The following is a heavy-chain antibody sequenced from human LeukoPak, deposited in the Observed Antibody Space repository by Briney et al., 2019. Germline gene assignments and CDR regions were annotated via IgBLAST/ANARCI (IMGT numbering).Heavy chain of an antibody. D-gene: IGHD2-2*01. Sequence: PSETLSLTCTVSGGSISSYYWSWIRQPPGKGLEWIGYIYTSGGTNYNPSLKSRVTISVDTSKNQFSLKLSSVTAADTAVYYCARHRQYCSSTSCSNYYFDYWGQGTLVTVSS. CDR2: IYTSGGT. CDR1: GGSISSYY. V-gene: IGHV4-4*09. CDR3: ARHRQYCSSTSCSNYYFDY. J-gene: IGHJ4*02.